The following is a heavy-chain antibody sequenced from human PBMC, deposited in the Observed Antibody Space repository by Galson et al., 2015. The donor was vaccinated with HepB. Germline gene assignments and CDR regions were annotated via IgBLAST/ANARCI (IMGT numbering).Heavy chain of an antibody. J-gene: IGHJ4*02. CDR2: VDWDDEK. D-gene: IGHD4-23*01. V-gene: IGHV2-70*01. CDR1: GFSLSTSGMC. CDR3: VRSNYGGQCQFFTY. Sequence: PALVKPTQTLTLTCTFSGFSLSTSGMCVSWIRQSPGKALEWLAFVDWDDEKYYSKSLKTRLTISKETSKNQVVLTMAKVDPVDTATYYCVRSNYGGQCQFFTYWGQGIRVTVSS.